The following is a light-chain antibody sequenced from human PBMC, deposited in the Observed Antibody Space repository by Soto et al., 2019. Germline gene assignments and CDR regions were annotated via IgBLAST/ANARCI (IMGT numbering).Light chain of an antibody. CDR1: QTIRSNY. CDR3: QQYGSSPWT. CDR2: GAS. J-gene: IGKJ1*01. V-gene: IGKV3-20*01. Sequence: ETVLTQSPATLSLSPGERATLSCRASQTIRSNYLAWYRQTPGQAPRLLIYGASNRATGIADRFGGSGSGTDFTLIISRLEPEDFALYYCQQYGSSPWTFGQGTKLEIK.